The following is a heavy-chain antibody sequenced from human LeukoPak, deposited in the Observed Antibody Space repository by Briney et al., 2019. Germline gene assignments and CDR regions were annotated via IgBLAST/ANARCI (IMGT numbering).Heavy chain of an antibody. CDR1: GGSISSYY. J-gene: IGHJ4*02. D-gene: IGHD6-13*01. Sequence: PSETLSLTCTVSGGSISSYYWSWIRQPPGKGLEWIGYIYYSGSTNYNPSLKSRVTISVDTSKNQFSPKLSSVTAADTAVYYCARMTIADDSETFDYWGQGTLVTVSS. V-gene: IGHV4-59*01. CDR3: ARMTIADDSETFDY. CDR2: IYYSGST.